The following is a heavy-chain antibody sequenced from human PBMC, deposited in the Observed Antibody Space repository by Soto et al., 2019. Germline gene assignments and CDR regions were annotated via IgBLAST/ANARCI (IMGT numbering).Heavy chain of an antibody. Sequence: ASVKVSCKASGYTFTSYDINWVRQATGQGLEWMGWMNPNSGNTGYAQKFQGRVTMTRNTSISTAYMELSSLRSEDTAVYYCARGRYGSSWLPRNWFDPWGQGTLVTVSS. D-gene: IGHD6-13*01. CDR3: ARGRYGSSWLPRNWFDP. V-gene: IGHV1-8*01. CDR2: MNPNSGNT. J-gene: IGHJ5*02. CDR1: GYTFTSYD.